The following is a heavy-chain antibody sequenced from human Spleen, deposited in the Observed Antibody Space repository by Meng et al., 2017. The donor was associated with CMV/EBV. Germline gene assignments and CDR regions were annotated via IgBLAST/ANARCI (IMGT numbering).Heavy chain of an antibody. CDR3: ARGIAAAGGSKNNWFDP. V-gene: IGHV3-7*01. D-gene: IGHD6-13*01. J-gene: IGHJ5*02. Sequence: GGSLRLSCAASGFTFSSYWMSWVRQAPGKGLEWVANIKQDGSEKYYVYSVKGRFTISRDNAKNTLYLQMNSLRAEDTAVYYCARGIAAAGGSKNNWFDPWGQGTLVTVSS. CDR2: IKQDGSEK. CDR1: GFTFSSYW.